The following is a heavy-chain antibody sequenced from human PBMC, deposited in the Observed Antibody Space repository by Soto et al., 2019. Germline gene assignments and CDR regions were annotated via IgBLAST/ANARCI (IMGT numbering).Heavy chain of an antibody. CDR2: IYYSGST. J-gene: IGHJ4*02. V-gene: IGHV4-39*01. CDR3: AGLQDYGDY. CDR1: GGSISSSSYY. D-gene: IGHD4-4*01. Sequence: QLQLQESGPGLVKPSETLSLTCTVSGGSISSSSYYWGWIRQPPGKGLEWIGSIYYSGSTYYNPSLMSLVTGAVDASKNQFSLKQSSVFAADTAVYYCAGLQDYGDYWGQGTLVTASS.